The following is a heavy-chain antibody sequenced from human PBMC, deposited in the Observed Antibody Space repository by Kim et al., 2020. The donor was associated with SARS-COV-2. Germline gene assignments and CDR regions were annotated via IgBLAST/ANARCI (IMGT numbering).Heavy chain of an antibody. Sequence: GGSLRLSCAASGFTFSSYGMHWVRQAPGKGLEWVSVISYDGTNKYYVDSVKGRFTITRDNSKNTLYLQMNSLRVEDTAVYYCAKDRGADIVVVPTTSYYYGMDVWGQGTTVTVSS. D-gene: IGHD2-2*01. CDR1: GFTFSSYG. J-gene: IGHJ6*02. CDR3: AKDRGADIVVVPTTSYYYGMDV. V-gene: IGHV3-30*18. CDR2: ISYDGTNK.